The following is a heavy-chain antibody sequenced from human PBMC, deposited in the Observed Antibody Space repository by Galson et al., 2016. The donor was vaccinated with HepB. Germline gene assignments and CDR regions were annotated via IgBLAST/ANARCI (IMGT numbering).Heavy chain of an antibody. CDR2: ISRTGDST. D-gene: IGHD1-26*01. V-gene: IGHV3-23*01. CDR3: VQGSTAPAV. J-gene: IGHJ6*04. Sequence: SLRLSCAASGFTFNNYGMTWVRQAPGKGLEAVSSISRTGDSTDYADSVKGRFTISRDNSKNTLSLQMNSLRAEDTAVYYCVQGSTAPAVWGKGTTVTVSS. CDR1: GFTFNNYG.